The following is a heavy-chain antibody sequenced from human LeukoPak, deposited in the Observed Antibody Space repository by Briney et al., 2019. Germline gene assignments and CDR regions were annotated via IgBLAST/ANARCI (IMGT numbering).Heavy chain of an antibody. J-gene: IGHJ4*02. CDR1: GYTFTSYG. Sequence: ASVKVSCKASGYTFTSYGISWVRQAPGQGLEWMGWISAYNGNTKYAQKFQGRVTMTTDTSTSTAYMELRSLRSDGTAVYYCARGYSSSWAFDYWGQGTLVTVSS. CDR2: ISAYNGNT. CDR3: ARGYSSSWAFDY. D-gene: IGHD6-13*01. V-gene: IGHV1-18*01.